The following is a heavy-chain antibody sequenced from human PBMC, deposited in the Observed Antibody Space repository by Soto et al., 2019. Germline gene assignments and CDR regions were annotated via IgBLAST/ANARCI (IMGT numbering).Heavy chain of an antibody. Sequence: EVQLLESGGGLVQPGGSLRLSCAASGFTFSSYAMSWVRQAPGKGLEWVSAISGSGGSTYYADSVKGRFTISRDNSKNTLYLQMNSLRAEDTAAYYCAKSQAAAGLNAIFDYWGQGTLVTVSS. V-gene: IGHV3-23*01. CDR2: ISGSGGST. CDR3: AKSQAAAGLNAIFDY. CDR1: GFTFSSYA. D-gene: IGHD6-13*01. J-gene: IGHJ4*02.